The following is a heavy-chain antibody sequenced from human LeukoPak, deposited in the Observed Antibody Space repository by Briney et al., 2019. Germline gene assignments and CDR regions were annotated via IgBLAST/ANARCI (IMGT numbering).Heavy chain of an antibody. V-gene: IGHV3-48*01. Sequence: TGGSLRLSCAASGFSFSTYSMHWVRQAPGKGLEWASYISSSSGLIYYADSVKGRFTISRDNAKNSLSLQMNSLRAEDTAVYYCARHMGRGGYSYAFDIWGQGTMVTVSS. D-gene: IGHD5-18*01. CDR2: ISSSSGLI. CDR3: ARHMGRGGYSYAFDI. J-gene: IGHJ3*02. CDR1: GFSFSTYS.